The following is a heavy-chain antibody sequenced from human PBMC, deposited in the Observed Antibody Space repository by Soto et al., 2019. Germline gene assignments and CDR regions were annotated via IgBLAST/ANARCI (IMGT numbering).Heavy chain of an antibody. V-gene: IGHV1-69*13. CDR2: IIPIFGTA. CDR1: GGTFSSYA. D-gene: IGHD3-22*01. CDR3: ASPPGYYYDSSGYLRVPYYFDY. J-gene: IGHJ4*02. Sequence: ASVKVSCKASGGTFSSYAISWVRQAPGQGLEWMGGIIPIFGTANYAQKFQGRVTITADEFTSTAYMELSSLRSEDTAVYYCASPPGYYYDSSGYLRVPYYFDYWGQGTLVTVSS.